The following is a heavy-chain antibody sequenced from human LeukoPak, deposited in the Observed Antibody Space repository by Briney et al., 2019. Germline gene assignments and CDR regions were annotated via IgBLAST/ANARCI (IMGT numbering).Heavy chain of an antibody. Sequence: GRSLRLSCAASGFTFSSYDMHWVRQAPGKGLEWVTVISYDGSNKYYGDSVRGRFTISRDNSKNTLYLKMNSLRAEDTAVYYCAKEGSNGDFDYWGQGTLVTVSS. V-gene: IGHV3-30*18. CDR3: AKEGSNGDFDY. J-gene: IGHJ4*02. D-gene: IGHD1-26*01. CDR1: GFTFSSYD. CDR2: ISYDGSNK.